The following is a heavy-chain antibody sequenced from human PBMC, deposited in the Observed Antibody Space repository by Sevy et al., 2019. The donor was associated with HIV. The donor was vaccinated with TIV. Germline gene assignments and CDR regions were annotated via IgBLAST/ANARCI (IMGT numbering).Heavy chain of an antibody. CDR1: GFTFSSYW. Sequence: GSLRLSCAASGFTFSSYWMHWVRQAPGKGLVWVSRINSDGSSTSYADSVKGRFTISRDNAKNTLYLQMNSLRAEDTAGYYGASGQQLVRGFDYWGQGTLVTVSS. J-gene: IGHJ4*02. CDR3: ASGQQLVRGFDY. CDR2: INSDGSST. D-gene: IGHD6-13*01. V-gene: IGHV3-74*01.